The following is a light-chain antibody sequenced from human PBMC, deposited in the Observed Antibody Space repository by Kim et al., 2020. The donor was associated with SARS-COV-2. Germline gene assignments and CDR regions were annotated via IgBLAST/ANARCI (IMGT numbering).Light chain of an antibody. V-gene: IGLV2-14*01. J-gene: IGLJ1*01. CDR3: SSYTSSSTYV. CDR1: SSDVGGYNY. Sequence: QSALTQTASVSGSPGQSITISCTGTSSDVGGYNYVSWYQQHPGKAPKVMIYDVSKRPSGVSNRFSGSKSGNTASLTISGPQAEDEADYYCSSYTSSSTYVFGTGTKVTVL. CDR2: DVS.